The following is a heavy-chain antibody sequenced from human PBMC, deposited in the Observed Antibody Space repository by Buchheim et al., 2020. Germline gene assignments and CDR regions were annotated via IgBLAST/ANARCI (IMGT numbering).Heavy chain of an antibody. D-gene: IGHD6-19*01. Sequence: EVQLVESGGGLVQPGGSLRLSCAASGFTFTNNGMSWVRQPPGKGLEWVASVKKDGSETYYVEFARGRFTISRDNATNSLYLQMNSLRAEDTAVYFCARGGGWTDFWGQGA. V-gene: IGHV3-7*01. J-gene: IGHJ4*02. CDR3: ARGGGWTDF. CDR2: VKKDGSET. CDR1: GFTFTNNG.